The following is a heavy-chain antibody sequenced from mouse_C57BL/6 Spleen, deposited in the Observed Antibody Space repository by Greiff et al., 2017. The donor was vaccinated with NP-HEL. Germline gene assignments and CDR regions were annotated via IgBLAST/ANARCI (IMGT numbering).Heavy chain of an antibody. D-gene: IGHD1-1*01. J-gene: IGHJ1*03. CDR2: IDPYDSYP. CDR3: AREGFITTPRGYCDV. Sequence: QVQLQQPGAELVKPGASVKLSCKASGYTFTSYWMQWVKQRPGQGLEWIGEIDPYDSYPHYNPQFKGKAPLTVDTSSSTAYMQLSSRTAEDSAVYYCAREGFITTPRGYCDVWGTGTTVTVSS. CDR1: GYTFTSYW. V-gene: IGHV1-50*01.